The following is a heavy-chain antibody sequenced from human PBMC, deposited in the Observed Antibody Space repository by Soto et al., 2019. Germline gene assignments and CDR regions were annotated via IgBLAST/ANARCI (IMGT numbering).Heavy chain of an antibody. V-gene: IGHV4-31*03. D-gene: IGHD1-26*01. J-gene: IGHJ4*02. CDR2: IYYSGST. CDR3: ARGRLLSIVGATYRKRYSNFDY. Sequence: SETLSLTCTVSGGSISSGGYYWSWIRQHPGKGLEWIGYIYYSGSTYYNPSLKSRVTISVDTSKNQFSLKLSSVTAADTAVYYCARGRLLSIVGATYRKRYSNFDYWGQGTLVTVSS. CDR1: GGSISSGGYY.